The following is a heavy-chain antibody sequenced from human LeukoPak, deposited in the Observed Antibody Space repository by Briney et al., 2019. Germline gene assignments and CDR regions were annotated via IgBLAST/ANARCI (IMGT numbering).Heavy chain of an antibody. CDR2: IYYSGST. J-gene: IGHJ3*02. D-gene: IGHD3-9*01. V-gene: IGHV4-59*01. CDR1: GGSISSNY. Sequence: SETLSLTCTVSGGSISSNYWNWIRQPPGKGLEWIGYIYYSGSTNYNPSLKSRVTISRDTSKNQFSLKLSSVTAADTAIYYCARDGAVDILTGYGAFYIWGQGTMVIVS. CDR3: ARDGAVDILTGYGAFYI.